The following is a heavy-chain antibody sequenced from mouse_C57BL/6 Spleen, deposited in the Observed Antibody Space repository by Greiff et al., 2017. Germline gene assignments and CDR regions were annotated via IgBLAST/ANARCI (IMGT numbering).Heavy chain of an antibody. CDR3: ARSGYGSSSASFAH. CDR2: IYHGDGDT. D-gene: IGHD1-1*01. J-gene: IGHJ3*01. Sequence: VQRVESGAELMKPGASVKISYKASGYACRSSWMNWVKQRPGKGLEWIGQIYHGDGDTNYNGKFKGKATLTADKSSSTAYMQLSSLTSEDSAVYFCARSGYGSSSASFAHWGQGTLATVSA. V-gene: IGHV1-80*01. CDR1: GYACRSSW.